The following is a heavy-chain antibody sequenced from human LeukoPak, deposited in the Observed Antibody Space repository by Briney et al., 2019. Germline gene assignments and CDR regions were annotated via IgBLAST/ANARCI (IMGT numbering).Heavy chain of an antibody. V-gene: IGHV3-30*04. D-gene: IGHD6-19*01. Sequence: GGSLRPSCAPSGFPSGTYAMHWVRQAPGRGLGWGAFIPYDGSNKYYADSVKGRFTISRDNSKNTLYLQMNSLRAEDTAVYYCAREAMYSSGWYPYFDYWGQGTLVTVSS. CDR3: AREAMYSSGWYPYFDY. CDR1: GFPSGTYA. J-gene: IGHJ4*02. CDR2: IPYDGSNK.